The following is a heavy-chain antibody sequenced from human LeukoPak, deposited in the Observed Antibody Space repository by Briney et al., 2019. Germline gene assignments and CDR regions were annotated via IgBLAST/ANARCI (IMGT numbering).Heavy chain of an antibody. CDR3: ARPNYFDSEAFDM. D-gene: IGHD3-22*01. J-gene: IGHJ3*02. V-gene: IGHV3-48*03. CDR2: ISSSGTTI. Sequence: GGSLRLSCAASGFTFSSYEMNWVRQAPGKGLEWVSYISSSGTTIYYADSVKGRFTISRDNTKNSLYLQMNSLRAEDTAVYYCARPNYFDSEAFDMWGQGTMVTVSS. CDR1: GFTFSSYE.